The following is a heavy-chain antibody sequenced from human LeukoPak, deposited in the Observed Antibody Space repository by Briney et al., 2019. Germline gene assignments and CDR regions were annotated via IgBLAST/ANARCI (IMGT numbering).Heavy chain of an antibody. Sequence: SVKVSCKASGGTFSSYAISWVRQAPGQGLEWMGGIIPIFGTANYAQKFQGRVTITADESTSTAYMELSSLRSEDTAVYYCARDRVGVGGNGWENWGQGTLVTVSS. V-gene: IGHV1-69*13. CDR1: GGTFSSYA. CDR2: IIPIFGTA. D-gene: IGHD6-19*01. J-gene: IGHJ4*02. CDR3: ARDRVGVGGNGWEN.